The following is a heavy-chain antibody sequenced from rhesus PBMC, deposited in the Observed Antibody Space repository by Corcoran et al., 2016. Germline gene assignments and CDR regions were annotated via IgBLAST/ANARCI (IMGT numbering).Heavy chain of an antibody. J-gene: IGHJ4*01. CDR2: IYCDDDK. CDR1: GFSLTTTGMG. CDR3: TRYLRSKFYFDY. V-gene: IGHV2-1*01. Sequence: QVTLQESGPALVKPTQTLTLTCILSGFSLTTTGMGVGWIRQPPGKTLEWLAHIYCDDDKRRSTTRKSRLTITKDTSKNQVVLTMTNMDPVDTATYYCTRYLRSKFYFDYWGQGVLVTVSS. D-gene: IGHD2-15*01.